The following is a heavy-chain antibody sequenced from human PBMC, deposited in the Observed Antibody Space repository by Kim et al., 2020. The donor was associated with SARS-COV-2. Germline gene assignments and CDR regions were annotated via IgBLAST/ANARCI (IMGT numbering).Heavy chain of an antibody. CDR1: GGTFSSYA. Sequence: SVKVSCKASGGTFSSYAISWVRQAPGQGLEWMGRIIPILGIANYAQKFQGRVTSTADKSTSTAYMELSSLRSEDTAVYYCARISTPNYDILTGYTDYWGQGTLVTVSS. D-gene: IGHD3-9*01. J-gene: IGHJ4*02. CDR2: IIPILGIA. V-gene: IGHV1-69*04. CDR3: ARISTPNYDILTGYTDY.